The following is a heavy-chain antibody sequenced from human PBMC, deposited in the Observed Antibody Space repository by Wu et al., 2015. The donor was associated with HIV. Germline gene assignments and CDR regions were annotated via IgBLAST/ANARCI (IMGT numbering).Heavy chain of an antibody. V-gene: IGHV1-69*13. CDR3: TRSSFTGGSDTWHSFDK. CDR2: IVPLFGAP. Sequence: QVQLVQSGAEVKKPGSSVKVSCKTSGGTFSTFGISWVRQAPGQGLEWLGRIVPLFGAPNHARKFQDRLTITADGSTATVYMEMSNLRSEDTAVYFCTRSSFTGGSDTWHSFDKWGQGTLVTVSS. CDR1: GGTFSTFG. J-gene: IGHJ4*02. D-gene: IGHD1-14*01.